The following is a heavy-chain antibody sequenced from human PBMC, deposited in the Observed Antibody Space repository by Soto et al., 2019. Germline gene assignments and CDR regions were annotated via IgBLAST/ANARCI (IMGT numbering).Heavy chain of an antibody. Sequence: GSLRLSCAASGFTFSSYWMSWVRQAPGKGLEWVANIKQDGSEKYYVDSVKGRFTISRDNAKNSLYLQMNSLRAEDTAVYYCARGPSIVVVARYYFDYWGQGTLVTVSS. CDR2: IKQDGSEK. V-gene: IGHV3-7*03. CDR1: GFTFSSYW. D-gene: IGHD2-21*01. J-gene: IGHJ4*02. CDR3: ARGPSIVVVARYYFDY.